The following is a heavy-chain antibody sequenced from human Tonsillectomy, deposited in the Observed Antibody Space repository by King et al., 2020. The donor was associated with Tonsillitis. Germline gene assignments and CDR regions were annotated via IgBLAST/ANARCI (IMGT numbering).Heavy chain of an antibody. CDR3: ARHTTGTIFGVVIIPTDFDY. J-gene: IGHJ4*02. CDR2: IYYSGST. CDR1: GGSISSSSYY. D-gene: IGHD3-3*01. Sequence: QLQESGPGLVKPSETLSLTCTVSGGSISSSSYYWGWIRQPPGKGLEWIGSIYYSGSTYYNPSLKSRVTISVDTSKNQFSLKLSSLTAADTAVYYCARHTTGTIFGVVIIPTDFDYWGQGTLVTVSS. V-gene: IGHV4-39*01.